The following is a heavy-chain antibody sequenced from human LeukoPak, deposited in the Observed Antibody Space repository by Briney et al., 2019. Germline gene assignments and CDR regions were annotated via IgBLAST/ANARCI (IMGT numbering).Heavy chain of an antibody. Sequence: SQTLSLTCAVSGDSVSSSSAAWNWIRQSPSRGLEWLGRTYYRSKWYNDYAVSVKSRIIINPDTSKNQFSLQLNSVTPEDAAIYYCSRGYSYGFDYWGQGILVTVSS. CDR1: GDSVSSSSAA. J-gene: IGHJ4*02. V-gene: IGHV6-1*01. D-gene: IGHD5-18*01. CDR2: TYYRSKWYN. CDR3: SRGYSYGFDY.